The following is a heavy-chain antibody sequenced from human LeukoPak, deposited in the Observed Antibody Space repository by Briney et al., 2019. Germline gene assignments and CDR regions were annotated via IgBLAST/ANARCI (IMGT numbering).Heavy chain of an antibody. CDR1: GFPFSSSA. J-gene: IGHJ4*02. D-gene: IGHD2-15*01. CDR2: FSNNGGYT. CDR3: AKQLGYCSDGSCYFPY. Sequence: GGSLGLSCAASGFPFSSSAMSWVGQAQGKGLDWVSAFSNNGGYTYYADSVQGRFTISRDNSKSTLCLQMNSLRAEDTAVYYCAKQLGYCSDGSCYFPYWGQGTLVTVSS. V-gene: IGHV3-23*01.